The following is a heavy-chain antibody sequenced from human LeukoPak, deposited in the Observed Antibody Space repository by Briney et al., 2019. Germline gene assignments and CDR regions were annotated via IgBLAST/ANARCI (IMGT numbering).Heavy chain of an antibody. Sequence: SQTLSLTCTVSGGSISSGTYYWSWIRQHPGKGLEWIAYIHYSGSTYYNPSLKSRVSISVDTSKNQFSLELSSVTAADTAVYYCASATVAGTHFDYWGQGTLVTVSS. D-gene: IGHD6-19*01. V-gene: IGHV4-31*03. CDR2: IHYSGST. CDR3: ASATVAGTHFDY. CDR1: GGSISSGTYY. J-gene: IGHJ4*02.